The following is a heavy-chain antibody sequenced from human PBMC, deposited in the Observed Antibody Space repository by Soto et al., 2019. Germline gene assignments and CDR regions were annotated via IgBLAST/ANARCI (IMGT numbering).Heavy chain of an antibody. Sequence: QVQLVQSGTEVKKPGASVKVSCKASGYSFTTYNLHWVRQAPGQGLEWMGIINPSVGSTTYAQNFQGKINKTRDPAKNTGQMELSSLGSEGTAVYYWARARDMDLLGQGTTVTVSS. CDR1: GYSFTTYN. CDR3: ARARDMDL. CDR2: INPSVGST. J-gene: IGHJ6*02. V-gene: IGHV1-46*01.